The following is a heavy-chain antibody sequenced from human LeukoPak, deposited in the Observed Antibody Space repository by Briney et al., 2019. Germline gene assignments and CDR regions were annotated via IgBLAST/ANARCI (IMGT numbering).Heavy chain of an antibody. V-gene: IGHV3-30*18. CDR2: ISYDGSNK. CDR1: GFTFSSYG. D-gene: IGHD4-17*01. J-gene: IGHJ4*02. CDR3: AKALNDYGDYGGIDY. Sequence: PGRSLRLSCAASGFTFSSYGLHWVRQAPGKGLEWVAVISYDGSNKYYADSVKGRFTISRDISKNTLYLQMNSLRAEDTAVYYCAKALNDYGDYGGIDYWGQGTLVTVSS.